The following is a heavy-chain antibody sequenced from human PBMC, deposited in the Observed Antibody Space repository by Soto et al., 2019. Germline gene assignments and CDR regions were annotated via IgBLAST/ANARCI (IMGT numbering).Heavy chain of an antibody. CDR3: ARDGTLGENYLYYGIDG. CDR1: GYTFTSYG. Sequence: QVQLVQSGAEVKKPGASVKVSCKASGYTFTSYGISWVRQAPGQGLEWMGWISAYNGNTNYAQKLQDRVTMTTDTYTSRAIMELRSLRSDDTALYYCARDGTLGENYLYYGIDGWGQGTTVTVSS. J-gene: IGHJ6*02. CDR2: ISAYNGNT. V-gene: IGHV1-18*01. D-gene: IGHD3-16*01.